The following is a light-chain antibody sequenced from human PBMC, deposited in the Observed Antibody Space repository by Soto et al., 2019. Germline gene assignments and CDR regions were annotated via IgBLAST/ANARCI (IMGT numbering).Light chain of an antibody. J-gene: IGKJ2*01. CDR3: QQYYSSPRT. Sequence: DIVMTQSPDSLAVSLGERATINCKSSQSVLYSSTNKNYLAWYQQKAGQPPKLLIYWASTRESGVPDRISGSGSWTDFTLTISSLQAEDVAVYYCQQYYSSPRTFGQGTKLEIK. V-gene: IGKV4-1*01. CDR1: QSVLYSSTNKNY. CDR2: WAS.